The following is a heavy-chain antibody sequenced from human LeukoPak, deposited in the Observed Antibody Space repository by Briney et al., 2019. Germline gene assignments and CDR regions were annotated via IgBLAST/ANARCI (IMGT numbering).Heavy chain of an antibody. CDR2: IWYDVSDK. J-gene: IGHJ1*01. D-gene: IGHD3-22*01. CDR3: ARGDYYDSSGYSQYFQH. Sequence: PGGSLRLSCVASGFTFNTYGMNWVRRAPGKGLEWVAIIWYDVSDKYYAESVKGRFTISRDNSKNTLYLQMNSLRAEDTAVYYCARGDYYDSSGYSQYFQHWGQGTLVTVSS. CDR1: GFTFNTYG. V-gene: IGHV3-33*01.